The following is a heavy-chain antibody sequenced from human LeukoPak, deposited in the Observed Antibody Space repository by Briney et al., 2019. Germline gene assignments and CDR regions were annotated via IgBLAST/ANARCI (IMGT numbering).Heavy chain of an antibody. V-gene: IGHV3-23*01. Sequence: GGSLRLSCAASGFTFSSYAMKWVRQAPGKGLQWVSVISTTSLNTYYADSVKGRFTISRDNSKNTLYVQISSLRVDDTAVYYCVRDGGNMWFDFWGQGTLVTVSS. CDR2: ISTTSLNT. CDR1: GFTFSSYA. D-gene: IGHD2-21*01. J-gene: IGHJ4*02. CDR3: VRDGGNMWFDF.